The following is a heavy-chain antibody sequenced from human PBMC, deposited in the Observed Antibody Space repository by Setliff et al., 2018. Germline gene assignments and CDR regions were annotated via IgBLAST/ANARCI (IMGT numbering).Heavy chain of an antibody. V-gene: IGHV4-38-2*01. CDR2: IHHSGKA. Sequence: SETLSLTWAVSGFSISSGYYWGWIRQPPGKGLEWIVNIHHSGKAYYNPSLKSRVTMPVDTSKNHVSLKLSSVTAADTAVYYCARAHTWSLPNDNSGYPGWFDPWGQGTLVTVSS. J-gene: IGHJ5*02. D-gene: IGHD3-22*01. CDR3: ARAHTWSLPNDNSGYPGWFDP. CDR1: GFSISSGYY.